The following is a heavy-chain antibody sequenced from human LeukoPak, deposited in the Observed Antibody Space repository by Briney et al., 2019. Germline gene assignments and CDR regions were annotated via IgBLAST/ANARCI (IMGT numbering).Heavy chain of an antibody. V-gene: IGHV4-59*08. CDR3: ARLYCGRVTCYSGFDY. D-gene: IGHD2-15*01. CDR2: IYYSGST. Sequence: SETLSLTCTVSGGSISSYYWSWIRQPPGKGLEWIGYIYYSGSTSYNPSLKSRVTTSVDTSKKQFSLKLSSVTAADTAVYYCARLYCGRVTCYSGFDYWGQGTLVTVSS. CDR1: GGSISSYY. J-gene: IGHJ4*02.